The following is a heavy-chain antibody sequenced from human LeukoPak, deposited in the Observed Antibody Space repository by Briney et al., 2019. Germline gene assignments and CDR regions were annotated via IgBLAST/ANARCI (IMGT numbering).Heavy chain of an antibody. V-gene: IGHV3-23*01. CDR2: ISDTGGRT. J-gene: IGHJ4*02. CDR1: GITLSNYG. D-gene: IGHD6-13*01. Sequence: PGGSLRLSCAVSGITLSNYGMTWVRQAPGKGLEWVAGISDTGGRTNYADSVKGRFTISRDNPKNTLYLQMNSLRAEDTAVYYCATGGIAAAGTPRTFDYWGQGTLVTVSS. CDR3: ATGGIAAAGTPRTFDY.